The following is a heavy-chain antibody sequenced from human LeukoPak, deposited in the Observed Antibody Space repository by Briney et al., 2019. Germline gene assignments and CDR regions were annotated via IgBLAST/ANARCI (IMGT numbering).Heavy chain of an antibody. Sequence: SGTLSLTCTVSGGSISSYYWSWIRQPPGKGLEWIGYIYYSGSTNYNPSLKSRVTISVDTSKNQFSLKLSSVTAADTAVYYCAREIAAAGTFYYYYMDVWGKGTTVTVSS. CDR1: GGSISSYY. J-gene: IGHJ6*03. CDR3: AREIAAAGTFYYYYMDV. V-gene: IGHV4-59*01. D-gene: IGHD6-13*01. CDR2: IYYSGST.